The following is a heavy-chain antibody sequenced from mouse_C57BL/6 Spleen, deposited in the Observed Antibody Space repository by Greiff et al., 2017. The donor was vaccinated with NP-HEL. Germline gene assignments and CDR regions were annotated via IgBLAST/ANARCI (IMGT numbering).Heavy chain of an antibody. D-gene: IGHD2-2*01. CDR3: ARGYDGYDANFDY. J-gene: IGHJ2*01. CDR1: GYTFTSYW. Sequence: QVQLQQPGAELVKPGASVKLSCKASGYTFTSYWMHWVKQRPGQGLEWIGMIHPNSGSTNYNEKFKSKATLTVDKSSSTAYMQLSSLISEDSAVYYCARGYDGYDANFDYWGQGTTLTVSS. CDR2: IHPNSGST. V-gene: IGHV1-64*01.